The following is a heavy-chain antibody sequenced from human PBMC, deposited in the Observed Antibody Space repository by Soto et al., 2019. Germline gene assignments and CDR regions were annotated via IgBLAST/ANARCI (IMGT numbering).Heavy chain of an antibody. Sequence: EVQLLESGGGLVQPGGSLRLSCAASGFTFSSYAMSWVRQAPGKGLEWVSAISGSGGSTYYADSVKGRFTISRDNSKNTLYLQMNSLRAEDTAVYYCAKGYYDILTGYFRAFNYFDYWGQGTLVTVSS. CDR2: ISGSGGST. V-gene: IGHV3-23*01. J-gene: IGHJ4*02. CDR3: AKGYYDILTGYFRAFNYFDY. D-gene: IGHD3-9*01. CDR1: GFTFSSYA.